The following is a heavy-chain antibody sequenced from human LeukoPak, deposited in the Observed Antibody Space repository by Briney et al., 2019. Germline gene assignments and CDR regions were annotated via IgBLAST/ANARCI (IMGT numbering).Heavy chain of an antibody. CDR3: ARGKLGYYDAFDI. CDR1: GGTFSSYA. D-gene: IGHD3-22*01. CDR2: IIPIFGTA. J-gene: IGHJ3*02. Sequence: SVKVSCKASGGTFSSYAISWVRQAPGQGLEWMGRIIPIFGTANYAQKFQGRVTITTDESTSTAYMELSSLRSEDTAVYYCARGKLGYYDAFDIWGQGTMVTVSS. V-gene: IGHV1-69*05.